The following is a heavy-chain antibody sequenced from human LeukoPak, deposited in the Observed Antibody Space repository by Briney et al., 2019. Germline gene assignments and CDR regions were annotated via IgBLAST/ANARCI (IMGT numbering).Heavy chain of an antibody. J-gene: IGHJ6*03. CDR2: IYGDDET. V-gene: IGHV3-53*01. D-gene: IGHD3-10*01. CDR1: GFTITTNY. Sequence: GGSLRLSCAASGFTITTNYMNWVRQAPGKGLEWVSVIYGDDETNYADSVKGRFTISRDNSKNTLYLQMNSLRADDTAVYYCAKGVGGSANYYYMDVWGKGTTVTVSS. CDR3: AKGVGGSANYYYMDV.